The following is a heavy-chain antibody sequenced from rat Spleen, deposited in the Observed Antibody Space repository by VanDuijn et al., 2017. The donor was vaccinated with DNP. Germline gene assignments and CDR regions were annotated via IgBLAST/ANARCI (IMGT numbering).Heavy chain of an antibody. J-gene: IGHJ2*01. CDR1: GFSLTTYH. CDR2: IWNNGDT. Sequence: QVQLKESGPGLVQPSQTLSLTCTVSGFSLTTYHVHWVRQPPGKGLEWMGVIWNNGDTSCNSVLKSRLSISRDTAKSQVFLTMNGLQTEDTATYYCARGDYSYWGQGVMVTVSS. CDR3: ARGDYSY. V-gene: IGHV2-32*01. D-gene: IGHD1-7*01.